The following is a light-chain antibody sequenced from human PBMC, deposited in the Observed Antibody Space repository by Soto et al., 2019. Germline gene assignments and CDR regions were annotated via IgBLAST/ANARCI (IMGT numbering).Light chain of an antibody. CDR1: QSIRSN. Sequence: EIVMTQSPDTLSVSPGEGATLSCRVSQSIRSNLAWYQQRPGQAPRLLMYGASTRADGIPAGFTGSGSGTEFTLTISSLQSEDFAVYYCQQYHIWPPWTSGRGTKVDIK. J-gene: IGKJ1*01. CDR2: GAS. CDR3: QQYHIWPPWT. V-gene: IGKV3-15*01.